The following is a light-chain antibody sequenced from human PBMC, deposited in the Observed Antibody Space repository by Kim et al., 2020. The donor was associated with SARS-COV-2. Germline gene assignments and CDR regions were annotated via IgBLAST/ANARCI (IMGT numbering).Light chain of an antibody. CDR3: QQSYSTPWT. CDR1: QNISSY. Sequence: ASVGDIVTITCRASQNISSYLNWYQQKPGKAPKLLIYAASSLQSGVPSRFSGSGSGTDFTLTISSLQPEDFATYYCQQSYSTPWTFGQGTKVDIK. J-gene: IGKJ1*01. V-gene: IGKV1-39*01. CDR2: AAS.